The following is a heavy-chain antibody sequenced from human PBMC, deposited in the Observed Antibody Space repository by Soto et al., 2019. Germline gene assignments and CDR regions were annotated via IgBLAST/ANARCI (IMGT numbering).Heavy chain of an antibody. V-gene: IGHV4-39*01. D-gene: IGHD1-1*01. CDR3: ARHRPWNFDY. J-gene: IGHJ4*02. Sequence: SETLSLTCTVSGDSISSNSNYWGWIRQPPGKGLEWIGSIYFSGRTYYNPSLNSRVTISVDTSKNQFSLKLSSVTAADTAVYYRARHRPWNFDYWGQGALVTVSS. CDR1: GDSISSNSNY. CDR2: IYFSGRT.